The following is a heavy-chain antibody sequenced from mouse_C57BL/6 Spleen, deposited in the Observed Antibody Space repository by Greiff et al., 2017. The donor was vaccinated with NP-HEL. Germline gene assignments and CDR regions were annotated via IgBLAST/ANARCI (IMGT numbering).Heavy chain of an antibody. V-gene: IGHV1-39*01. D-gene: IGHD1-1*02. J-gene: IGHJ4*01. Sequence: VQLQQSGPELVKPGASVTISCKASGYSFTDYNMNWVKQSNGKSLEWIGVINPNYGTTSYNQKFKGKATLTVDQSSSTAYMQLNSLTSEDSAVYYGARGGGTQDQWRNAMDYWGQGTSVTVSS. CDR2: INPNYGTT. CDR3: ARGGGTQDQWRNAMDY. CDR1: GYSFTDYN.